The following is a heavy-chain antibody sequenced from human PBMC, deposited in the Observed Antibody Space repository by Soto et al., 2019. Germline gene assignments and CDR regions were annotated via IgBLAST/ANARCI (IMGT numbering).Heavy chain of an antibody. V-gene: IGHV3-74*03. Sequence: GGSLRLSCAASGFTCNNFWMHWVRQVPGRGPEWVSRVNREGTSTTYADSVKGRFTISRDNAKNMLFLQMSSLRVEDAAVYYCARVGGGSGNYDSWGRGTQVTVSS. CDR1: GFTCNNFW. D-gene: IGHD3-10*01. CDR2: VNREGTST. CDR3: ARVGGGSGNYDS. J-gene: IGHJ4*02.